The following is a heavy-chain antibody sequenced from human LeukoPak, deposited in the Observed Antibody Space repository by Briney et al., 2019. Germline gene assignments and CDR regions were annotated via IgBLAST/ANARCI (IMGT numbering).Heavy chain of an antibody. D-gene: IGHD2-15*01. CDR3: ARQGYCSGGSCPHYYYYYYMDV. CDR2: IYYSGST. J-gene: IGHJ6*03. CDR1: GGSISSYY. Sequence: SETLSLTCTVSGGSISSYYWSWIRQPPGKGLEWNGYIYYSGSTNYNPSLKSRVTISVDTSKNQFSLKLSSVTAADTAVYYCARQGYCSGGSCPHYYYYYYMDVWGKGTTVTVSS. V-gene: IGHV4-59*08.